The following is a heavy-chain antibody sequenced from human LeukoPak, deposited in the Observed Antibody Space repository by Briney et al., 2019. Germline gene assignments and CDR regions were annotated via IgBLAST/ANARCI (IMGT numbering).Heavy chain of an antibody. CDR3: ARGTVQMGMGERFFDF. CDR1: GGSVNTYY. Sequence: SETLSLTCSVSGGSVNTYYWTWIRLSPGKGLDWIGYIYYSGTTNYNPSLKSRVSMSVDTSRNQFSLRLSSVTAADTAIYYCARGTVQMGMGERFFDFWGQGTLVTVSS. CDR2: IYYSGTT. V-gene: IGHV4-59*02. D-gene: IGHD3-16*01. J-gene: IGHJ4*02.